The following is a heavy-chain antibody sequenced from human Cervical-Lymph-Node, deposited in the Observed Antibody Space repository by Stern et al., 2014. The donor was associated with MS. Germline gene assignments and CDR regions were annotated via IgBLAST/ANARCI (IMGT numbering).Heavy chain of an antibody. V-gene: IGHV4-39*01. CDR2: IHYTGTT. CDR3: ARRGSGYILDY. D-gene: IGHD6-19*01. Sequence: QLQLQESGPGLVKPSETLSLICTVSGGSISISGYYWGWIRQPPGKGLAWLGSIHYTGTTYYHPFLKSRLTIYEDTSKNQLLLNLSSVTAADTAVYYCARRGSGYILDYWGPGTLVTVSS. CDR1: GGSISISGYY. J-gene: IGHJ4*02.